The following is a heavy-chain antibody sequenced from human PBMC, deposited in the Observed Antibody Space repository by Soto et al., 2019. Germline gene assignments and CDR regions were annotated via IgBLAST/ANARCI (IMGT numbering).Heavy chain of an antibody. D-gene: IGHD3-22*01. CDR1: GFTFSRSW. V-gene: IGHV3-7*03. J-gene: IGHJ4*02. CDR2: IKQDGSEK. Sequence: EVQLVESGGGLVQPGGSLRLSCAASGFTFSRSWMNWVRQAPGKGLEWVADIKQDGSEKYYVDSLKGRFTISRDNAKNSLYLQMNSLRAEDTAVYYCARGDYYDRRFDSWGQGTLVTVSS. CDR3: ARGDYYDRRFDS.